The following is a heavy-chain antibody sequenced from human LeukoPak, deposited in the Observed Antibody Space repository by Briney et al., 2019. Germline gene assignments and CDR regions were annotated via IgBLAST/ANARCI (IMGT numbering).Heavy chain of an antibody. J-gene: IGHJ4*02. CDR3: ARKASVGYSSGWYYDY. V-gene: IGHV1-2*02. CDR1: GYTFTGYY. CDR2: INPNSGGT. D-gene: IGHD6-19*01. Sequence: ASVKVSCKASGYTFTGYYMHWVRQAPGQGLEGMGWINPNSGGTNYAQKFQGRVTMTRDTSISTAYMELSRLRSDDTAVYYCARKASVGYSSGWYYDYWGQGTLVTVSS.